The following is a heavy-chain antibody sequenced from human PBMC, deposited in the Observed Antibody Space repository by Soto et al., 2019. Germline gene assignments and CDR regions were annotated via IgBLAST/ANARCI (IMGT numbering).Heavy chain of an antibody. D-gene: IGHD5-18*01. CDR3: ARVGVGYSYGYLDY. Sequence: PSETLSLTCAVSGGSISSSNWWTWIRQPPGKGLEWIAYIYYSGSTYYNPSLKSRVIISVDTSKNQFSLKVSSVTAADTAVYYCARVGVGYSYGYLDYWGQGMLVTVSS. CDR1: GGSISSSNW. CDR2: IYYSGST. V-gene: IGHV4-30-4*01. J-gene: IGHJ4*02.